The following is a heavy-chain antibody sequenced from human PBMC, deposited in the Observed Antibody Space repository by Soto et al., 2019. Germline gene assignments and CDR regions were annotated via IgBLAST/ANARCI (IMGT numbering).Heavy chain of an antibody. J-gene: IGHJ4*02. CDR3: ARLRVTTVGY. CDR1: GGSISSGGYS. CDR2: IYHSGST. V-gene: IGHV4-30-2*01. D-gene: IGHD4-17*01. Sequence: PSETLSLTCAVSGGSISSGGYSWSWIRQPPGKGLEWIGYIYHSGSTYYNPSLKSRVTISVDRSKNQFSLKLSSVTAADTAVYYCARLRVTTVGYWGQGTLVTVSS.